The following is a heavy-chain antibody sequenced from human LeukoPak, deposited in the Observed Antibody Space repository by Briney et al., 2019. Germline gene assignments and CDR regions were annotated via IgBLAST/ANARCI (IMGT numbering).Heavy chain of an antibody. CDR3: ARRGTGHGMDV. Sequence: GSLRLSCAASGFTFNNYWIHWVRQVPGEGVVWVSRINNDGSSASYVDSVKGRFTISRDNAKNTLFLQMNSLRAEDTAVYYCARRGTGHGMDVWGQGTTVIVSS. CDR1: GFTFNNYW. V-gene: IGHV3-74*01. D-gene: IGHD1-1*01. J-gene: IGHJ6*02. CDR2: INNDGSSA.